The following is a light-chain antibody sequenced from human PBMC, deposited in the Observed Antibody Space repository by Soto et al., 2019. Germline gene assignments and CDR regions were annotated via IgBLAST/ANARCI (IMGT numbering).Light chain of an antibody. J-gene: IGKJ1*01. CDR3: QQYNSYDMWS. CDR2: GAS. CDR1: QGISKW. V-gene: IGKV1-5*01. Sequence: DIQMTQSPSTLSASVGDRVTITSRASQGISKWLAWYQQKPGKAPKLLIYGASSLENGVPSRFSGSGSGTEFTNTSSRLQPDDFATYFWQQYNSYDMWSFGEGTKVDLK.